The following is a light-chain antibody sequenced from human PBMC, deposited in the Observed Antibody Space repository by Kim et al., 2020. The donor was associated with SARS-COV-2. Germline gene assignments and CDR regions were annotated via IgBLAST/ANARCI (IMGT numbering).Light chain of an antibody. CDR2: DST. CDR1: SSNIGAANG. V-gene: IGLV1-40*01. J-gene: IGLJ2*01. Sequence: RVTPSCAGTSSNIGAANGVHWYQHIPGTAPRLLISDSTNRPSGVPDRFSGSISGTSASLVITGLQVEDEADYYCQSFDNSLTGLVFGGGTKVTVL. CDR3: QSFDNSLTGLV.